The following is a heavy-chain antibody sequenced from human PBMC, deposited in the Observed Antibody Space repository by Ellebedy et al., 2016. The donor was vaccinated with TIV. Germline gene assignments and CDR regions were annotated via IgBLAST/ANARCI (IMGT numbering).Heavy chain of an antibody. CDR1: GFTFSDYY. Sequence: PGGSLRLSCAASGFTFSDYYMSWIRQAPGKGLEWVSYITNTGHTIYYADSVKGRFTISRDNSKDTLFLQMNSLRAEDTAIYFCARDPVGVGPAFDVWGQGAVVTVSS. CDR2: ITNTGHTI. V-gene: IGHV3-11*01. D-gene: IGHD4-23*01. CDR3: ARDPVGVGPAFDV. J-gene: IGHJ3*01.